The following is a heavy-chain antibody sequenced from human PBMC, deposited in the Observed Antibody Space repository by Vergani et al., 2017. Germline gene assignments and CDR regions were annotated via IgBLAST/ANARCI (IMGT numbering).Heavy chain of an antibody. CDR2: INQSGST. CDR1: GGSFSGYY. D-gene: IGHD2-15*01. V-gene: IGHV4-34*01. Sequence: QVQLQQWGAGLLKPSETLSLTCAVYGGSFSGYYWSWIRQPPGKGLEWIGEINQSGSTNYNPSLKSRVTISVDTSKNQFSLKLSSVTAADTAVYYCARRRGISLAVWGMDVWGQGTTVTVS. CDR3: ARRRGISLAVWGMDV. J-gene: IGHJ6*02.